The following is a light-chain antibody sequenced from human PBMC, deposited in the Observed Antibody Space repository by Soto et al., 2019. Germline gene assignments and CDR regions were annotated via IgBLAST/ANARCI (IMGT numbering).Light chain of an antibody. CDR2: GAS. CDR3: QQDGGSPPYT. Sequence: EIVLTQSPGTLSLSPGERATLSCRASQSISSSYLAWYQQKPGQAPRLLIYGASSRATGIPDRFSGSGSGTDFTLTISRLEPEDFAVYYCQQDGGSPPYTFGQGTKLESK. V-gene: IGKV3-20*01. CDR1: QSISSSY. J-gene: IGKJ2*01.